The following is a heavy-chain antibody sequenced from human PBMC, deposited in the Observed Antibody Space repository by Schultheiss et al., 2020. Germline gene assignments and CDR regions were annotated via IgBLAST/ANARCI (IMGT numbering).Heavy chain of an antibody. D-gene: IGHD1-26*01. CDR3: ARDPSGSDGVGYYGMDV. Sequence: GGSLRLSCAASGFTFSSYEMNWVRQAPGKGLEWVSSISSNGNTIYYADSVKGRFTISRDSAKNSLYLQMNSLRAEDTAVYYCARDPSGSDGVGYYGMDVWGQGTTVTVSS. CDR2: ISSNGNTI. J-gene: IGHJ6*02. CDR1: GFTFSSYE. V-gene: IGHV3-48*03.